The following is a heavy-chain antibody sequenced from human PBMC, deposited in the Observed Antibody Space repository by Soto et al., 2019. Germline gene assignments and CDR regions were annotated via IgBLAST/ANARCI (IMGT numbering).Heavy chain of an antibody. CDR2: ISPDGSEE. Sequence: GGSLRLSCAASGFTFSGYWMTWVRQAPGKGLEGVANISPDGSEEYYVDSVKGRFTISRDNAKNSVYLQMNSLRGEDTALYYCTRDLNRDTGPWGQGTQVTVSS. V-gene: IGHV3-7*04. CDR3: TRDLNRDTGP. D-gene: IGHD2-8*02. J-gene: IGHJ5*02. CDR1: GFTFSGYW.